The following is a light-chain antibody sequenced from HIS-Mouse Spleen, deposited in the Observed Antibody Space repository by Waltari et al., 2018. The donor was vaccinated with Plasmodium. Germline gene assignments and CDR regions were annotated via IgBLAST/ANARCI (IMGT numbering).Light chain of an antibody. CDR3: YSTDSSGNHRV. V-gene: IGLV3-10*01. CDR1: ALPKKY. CDR2: EDS. Sequence: SYELTQPPSVSVSPGQTARITCSGDALPKKYASWYQQKSGQAPVLVIYEDSKRPSGIPDRFSGSSSGTMATLTISGAQVEDEADYYGYSTDSSGNHRVFGGGTKLTVL. J-gene: IGLJ3*02.